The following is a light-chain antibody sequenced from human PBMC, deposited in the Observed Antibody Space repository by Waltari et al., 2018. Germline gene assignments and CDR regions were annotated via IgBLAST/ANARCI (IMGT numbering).Light chain of an antibody. CDR2: EVS. CDR3: SSYTTSSAPGV. V-gene: IGLV2-14*01. CDR1: DSDVGAYYF. J-gene: IGLJ1*01. Sequence: QSALTQPASVSGSPGQSITISCSGTDSDVGAYYFVSWYQQHPGKAPHLIIYEVSNRPSGISNRFSASKSRNTASLTISGLQSKDEADYYCSSYTTSSAPGVFGTGTRVTVL.